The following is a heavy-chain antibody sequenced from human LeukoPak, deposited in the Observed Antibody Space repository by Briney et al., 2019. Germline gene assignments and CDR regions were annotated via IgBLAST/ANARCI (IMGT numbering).Heavy chain of an antibody. CDR2: IYTSYTTGST. D-gene: IGHD1-26*01. CDR1: GDSINSGSYY. CDR3: ARQLGGSAQEFDS. Sequence: SETLSLTCTVSGDSINSGSYYWSWIRQPAGKGLEWIGRIYTSYTTGSTNYNPSLKSRVTISIDRSKKQVSLKLTSVTAADTALYYCARQLGGSAQEFDSWGQGTLVTVSS. V-gene: IGHV4-61*02. J-gene: IGHJ4*02.